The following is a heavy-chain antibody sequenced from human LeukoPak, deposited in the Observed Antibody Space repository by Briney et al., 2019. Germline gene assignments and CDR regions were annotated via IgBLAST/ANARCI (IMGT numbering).Heavy chain of an antibody. CDR1: GGSISSYY. D-gene: IGHD2-8*01. CDR3: ASSEDCTNGVCYFDDAFDI. CDR2: IYYSGRN. Sequence: PSETLSLTCTVSGGSISSYYWSWIRQSPGKGLEWIGYIYYSGRNYYNPSLKSRVTILVDTSKNQFSLKLSSVTAADTAVYYCASSEDCTNGVCYFDDAFDIWGQGTMVTVSS. V-gene: IGHV4-59*12. J-gene: IGHJ3*02.